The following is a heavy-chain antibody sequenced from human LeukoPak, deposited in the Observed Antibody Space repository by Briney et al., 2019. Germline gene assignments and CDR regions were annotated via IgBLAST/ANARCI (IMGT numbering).Heavy chain of an antibody. D-gene: IGHD3-22*01. Sequence: GGSLRLSCAASGFTFSSYWMSWVRQAPGKGLEWLANIKQDGSGKYYVYSVKGRFTIPRDNAKNSLYLQMNSLRAEDPAVYYCARESPKTVYYYDSSGSYMGAFDIWGQGTMVTVSS. J-gene: IGHJ3*02. CDR2: IKQDGSGK. CDR1: GFTFSSYW. CDR3: ARESPKTVYYYDSSGSYMGAFDI. V-gene: IGHV3-7*01.